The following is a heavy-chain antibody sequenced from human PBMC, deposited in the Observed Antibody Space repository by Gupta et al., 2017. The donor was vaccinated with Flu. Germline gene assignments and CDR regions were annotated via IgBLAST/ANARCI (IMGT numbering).Heavy chain of an antibody. CDR1: GYSISSGYY. D-gene: IGHD4-17*01. CDR2: IYHSGST. V-gene: IGHV4-38-2*01. CDR3: TSYGDYVHDAFDI. Sequence: QVQLQESGPGLVKPSETLSLTCAVSGYSISSGYYWGWIRQPPGKGLEWIGSIYHSGSTYYNPSLKSRVTISVDTSKNQFSLKLSSVTAADTAVYYCTSYGDYVHDAFDIWGQGTMVTVSS. J-gene: IGHJ3*02.